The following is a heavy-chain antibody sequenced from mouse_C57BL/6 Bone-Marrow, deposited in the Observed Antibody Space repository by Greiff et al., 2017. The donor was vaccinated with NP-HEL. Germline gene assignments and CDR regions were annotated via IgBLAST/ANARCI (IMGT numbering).Heavy chain of an antibody. D-gene: IGHD1-1*01. CDR2: IDPSDSET. J-gene: IGHJ3*01. V-gene: IGHV1-52*01. Sequence: QVQLKQPGAELVRPGSSVKLSCKASGYTFTSYWMHWVKQRPIQGLEWIGNIDPSDSETHYNQKFKDKATLTVDKSSSTAYMQLSSLTSEDSAVYYCARTPDYYGSSSFAYWGQGTLVTVSA. CDR1: GYTFTSYW. CDR3: ARTPDYYGSSSFAY.